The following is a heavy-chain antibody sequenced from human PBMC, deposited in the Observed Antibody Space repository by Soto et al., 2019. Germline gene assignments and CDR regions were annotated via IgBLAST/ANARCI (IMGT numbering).Heavy chain of an antibody. CDR3: AKISFLSLRLFDY. Sequence: GGSLRLSCAASGFTFSSYSMNWVRQAPGKGLEWVSSISSSSSYIYYADSVKGRFTISRDNSKNTLYLQMNSLRAEDTAVYYCAKISFLSLRLFDYWGQGTLVTVSS. CDR2: ISSSSSYI. J-gene: IGHJ4*02. V-gene: IGHV3-21*04. CDR1: GFTFSSYS. D-gene: IGHD3-3*01.